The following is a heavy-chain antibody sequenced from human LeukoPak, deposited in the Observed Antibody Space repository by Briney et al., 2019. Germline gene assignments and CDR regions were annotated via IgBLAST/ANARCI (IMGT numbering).Heavy chain of an antibody. CDR2: IYYSGST. Sequence: SETLSLTCTVSGGSISSSSYYWGWIRQPPGKGLEWIGSIYYSGSTYYNPSLKSRVTISVDTSKNQFPLKLSSVTAADTAVYYCARQWARYYYDSSGYDYWGQGTLVTVSS. CDR3: ARQWARYYYDSSGYDY. J-gene: IGHJ4*02. D-gene: IGHD3-22*01. CDR1: GGSISSSSYY. V-gene: IGHV4-39*01.